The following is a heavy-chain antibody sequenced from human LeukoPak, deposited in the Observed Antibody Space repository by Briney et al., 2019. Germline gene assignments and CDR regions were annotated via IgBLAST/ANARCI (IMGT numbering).Heavy chain of an antibody. CDR3: ARAVAGVWYYYGMDV. CDR1: GFTFSSYA. CDR2: IKQDGSEK. J-gene: IGHJ6*02. V-gene: IGHV3-7*01. D-gene: IGHD6-19*01. Sequence: HAGGSLRLSCAASGFTFSSYAMSWVRQAPGKGLEWVANIKQDGSEKYYVDSVKGRFTISRDNAKNSLYLQMNSLRAEDTAVYYCARAVAGVWYYYGMDVWGQGTTVTVSS.